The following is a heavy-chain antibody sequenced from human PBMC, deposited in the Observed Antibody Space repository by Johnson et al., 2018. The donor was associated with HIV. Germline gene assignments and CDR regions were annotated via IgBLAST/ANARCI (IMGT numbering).Heavy chain of an antibody. CDR2: IWYDGSNK. J-gene: IGHJ3*02. D-gene: IGHD6-13*01. CDR1: GFTFSSYG. V-gene: IGHV3-33*03. Sequence: VQLVESGGGVVQPGRSLRLSCAESGFTFSSYGMHWVRQAPGKGLEWVALIWYDGSNKYYEDSVKGRFTISRDNSKNTLYLQMNSLRAEDTAVYYCAKDQRGRTAVGTWLGAFDIWGQGTMVTVSS. CDR3: AKDQRGRTAVGTWLGAFDI.